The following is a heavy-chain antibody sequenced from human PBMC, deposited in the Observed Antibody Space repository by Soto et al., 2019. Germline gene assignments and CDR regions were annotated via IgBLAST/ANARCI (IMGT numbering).Heavy chain of an antibody. Sequence: GGSLRLSCAASGFTFDDYAMHWVRQAPGKGLEWVSGISWNSGSKGYADSVKGRFTISRDNAKNSLYLQMNSLRAEDTALYYCAKGTVAVLYYYYMDVWGKGTTVTVSS. CDR3: AKGTVAVLYYYYMDV. CDR1: GFTFDDYA. V-gene: IGHV3-9*01. CDR2: ISWNSGSK. D-gene: IGHD6-19*01. J-gene: IGHJ6*03.